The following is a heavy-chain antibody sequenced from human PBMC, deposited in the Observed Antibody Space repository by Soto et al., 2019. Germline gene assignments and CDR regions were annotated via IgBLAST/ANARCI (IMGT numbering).Heavy chain of an antibody. Sequence: QVTLKESGPTLVKPTQTLTLTCTVSGLSLMTTGVVVGWVRQPPGTALEWLALLYWDDDKRYSPSLRSRLTIAKDLSEKQVVLTMTNMDTVDTATYYCVQSRCGGDCLEIYSSHAYNGLDVWGQGTTVTVSS. CDR2: LYWDDDK. CDR1: GLSLMTTGVV. D-gene: IGHD2-21*02. J-gene: IGHJ6*02. CDR3: VQSRCGGDCLEIYSSHAYNGLDV. V-gene: IGHV2-5*02.